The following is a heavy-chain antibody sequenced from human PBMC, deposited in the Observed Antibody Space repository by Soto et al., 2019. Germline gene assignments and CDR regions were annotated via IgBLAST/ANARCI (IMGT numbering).Heavy chain of an antibody. D-gene: IGHD6-13*01. V-gene: IGHV4-59*01. CDR1: GGSISSYY. CDR2: IYYSGST. J-gene: IGHJ5*02. CDR3: ARDIAAAGTYHWFDP. Sequence: SETLSLTCTVSGGSISSYYWSWIRQPPGKGLEWIGYIYYSGSTNYNPYLKSRVTISVDTSKNQFSLKLSSVTAADTAVYYCARDIAAAGTYHWFDPWGQGTLVTVSS.